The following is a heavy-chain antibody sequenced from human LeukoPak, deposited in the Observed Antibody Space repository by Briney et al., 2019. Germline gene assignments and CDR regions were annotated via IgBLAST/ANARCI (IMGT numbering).Heavy chain of an antibody. CDR2: ISSSSSYK. CDR1: GITISSEG. V-gene: IGHV3-21*06. D-gene: IGHD3-10*01. J-gene: IGHJ4*02. Sequence: PGGSLRLSCAASGITISSEGMHWVRQAPGKGLEWVSFISSSSSYKYYADSVKGRFTISRDNAKNSLSLQMNSLRAEDTAVYYCARELDAVRFGELSEALDYWGQGTLVTVSS. CDR3: ARELDAVRFGELSEALDY.